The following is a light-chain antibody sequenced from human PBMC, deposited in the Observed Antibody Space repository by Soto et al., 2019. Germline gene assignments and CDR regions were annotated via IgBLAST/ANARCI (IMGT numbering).Light chain of an antibody. Sequence: DSQMTQSPSSPSACLGDRVTITCRASQGISSWLAWYQQKPGKGPKLLIYKASTLKSGVPSRFSGSGSGTEFTLTISSLQPDDFATYYCQHYNSYSEAFGQRTKVDIK. V-gene: IGKV1-5*03. CDR1: QGISSW. J-gene: IGKJ1*01. CDR2: KAS. CDR3: QHYNSYSEA.